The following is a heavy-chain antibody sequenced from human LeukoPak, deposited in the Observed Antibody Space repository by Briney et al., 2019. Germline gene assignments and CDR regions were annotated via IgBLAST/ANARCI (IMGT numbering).Heavy chain of an antibody. V-gene: IGHV4-4*02. CDR2: IYHSGST. J-gene: IGHJ3*02. D-gene: IGHD6-13*01. Sequence: PSETLSLTCAVSGGSISSSNWWSWVRQPPGKGLEWIGEIYHSGSTYYNPSLKSRVTISVDTSKNQFSLKLSSVTAADTAVYYCARDGAAENAFDIWGQGTMVTVSS. CDR1: GGSISSSNW. CDR3: ARDGAAENAFDI.